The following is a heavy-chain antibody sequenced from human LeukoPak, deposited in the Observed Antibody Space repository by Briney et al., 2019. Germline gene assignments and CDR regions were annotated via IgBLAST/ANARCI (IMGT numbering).Heavy chain of an antibody. D-gene: IGHD4-17*01. J-gene: IGHJ4*02. CDR3: ARATRTVTTVFDY. V-gene: IGHV4-59*01. CDR1: SGSISSYY. CDR2: IYYSGST. Sequence: SETLSLTCTVSSGSISSYYWSWIRQPPGKGLEWIGYIYYSGSTNYNPSLKSRVTISVDTSKNQFSLKLSSVTAADTAVYYCARATRTVTTVFDYWGQGTLVTVSS.